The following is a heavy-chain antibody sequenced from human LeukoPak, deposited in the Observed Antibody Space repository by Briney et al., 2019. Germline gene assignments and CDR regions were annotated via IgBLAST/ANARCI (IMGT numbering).Heavy chain of an antibody. CDR1: GLTFSSYE. D-gene: IGHD5-24*01. V-gene: IGHV3-48*03. CDR3: ARDGYNYKYFDY. J-gene: IGHJ4*02. CDR2: ISSASNMI. Sequence: GGSLRLSCAASGLTFSSYEMNWVRQAPGKGLEWISYISSASNMIYYAESVKGRFTISRDNAKNSLYLQMNSLRAEDTAVYYCARDGYNYKYFDYWGQGTLVTVSS.